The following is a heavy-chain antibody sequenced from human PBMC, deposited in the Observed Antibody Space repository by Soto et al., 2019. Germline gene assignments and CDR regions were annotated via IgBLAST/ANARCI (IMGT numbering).Heavy chain of an antibody. CDR3: ARDTGYCSSTSCYPDAFDI. V-gene: IGHV1-69*13. CDR2: IIPIFGTA. J-gene: IGHJ3*02. CDR1: GGTFSSYA. D-gene: IGHD2-2*01. Sequence: ASVKVSCKASGGTFSSYAISWVRQAPGQGLEWMGGIIPIFGTANYAQKFQGRVTITADESTSTAYMELSSLRSEDTAVYYCARDTGYCSSTSCYPDAFDIWGQGTMVTVS.